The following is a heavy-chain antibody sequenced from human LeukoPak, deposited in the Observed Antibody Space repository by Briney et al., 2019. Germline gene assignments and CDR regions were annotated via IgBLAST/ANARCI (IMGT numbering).Heavy chain of an antibody. D-gene: IGHD5-18*01. J-gene: IGHJ6*02. CDR2: IRSKAYGGTT. CDR3: TRGPIQLWFYSGMDV. V-gene: IGHV3-49*04. Sequence: GGSLRLSCTASGFTFSDHAISWVRQAPGKGLEWVGFIRSKAYGGTTEYAASVKGRFTISRADSISIAYLQLTSLKTEDSAVYYCTRGPIQLWFYSGMDVWGQGTTVIVSS. CDR1: GFTFSDHA.